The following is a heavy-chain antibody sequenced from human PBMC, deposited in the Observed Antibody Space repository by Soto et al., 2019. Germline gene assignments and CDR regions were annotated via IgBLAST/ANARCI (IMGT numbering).Heavy chain of an antibody. D-gene: IGHD3-10*01. V-gene: IGHV4-30-2*01. CDR3: TRDAPLWFGELSQ. CDR1: GGSISSGGYS. CDR2: IYDSGST. Sequence: SETLSLTCAVSGGSISSGGYSWNWIRQPPGKGLEWIGYIYDSGSTYYNPSLKSRVTISVDRSKNQFSLKLSSVTAADTAVYYCTRDAPLWFGELSQWGQGTLVTVS. J-gene: IGHJ4*02.